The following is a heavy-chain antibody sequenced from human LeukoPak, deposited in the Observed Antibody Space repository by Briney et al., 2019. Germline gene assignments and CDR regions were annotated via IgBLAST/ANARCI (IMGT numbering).Heavy chain of an antibody. CDR2: ISYDGSNK. J-gene: IGHJ4*02. CDR1: GFTFSSYA. V-gene: IGHV3-30*04. CDR3: ARDPGFGASSTFDY. Sequence: PGRSLRLSCAASGFTFSSYAMHWVRQAPGKVLEWVALISYDGSNKYYADSVKGRFTISRDNSKNTVYLQMNSLRGEDTAVYYCARDPGFGASSTFDYWGQGSLVTVSS. D-gene: IGHD3-3*01.